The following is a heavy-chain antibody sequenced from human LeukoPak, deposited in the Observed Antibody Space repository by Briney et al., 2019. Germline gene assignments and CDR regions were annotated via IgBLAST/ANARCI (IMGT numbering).Heavy chain of an antibody. D-gene: IGHD2-2*01. Sequence: PGGSLRLSCAASGFTFDDYTMHWVRQAPGKGLEWVSLISWDGGSTYYADSVKGRFTISRDNSKSSLYLQMNSLRTEDTALYYCAKDGRIGYCSSTSCPPYYYMDVWGKGTTVTVSS. V-gene: IGHV3-43*01. CDR2: ISWDGGST. J-gene: IGHJ6*03. CDR1: GFTFDDYT. CDR3: AKDGRIGYCSSTSCPPYYYMDV.